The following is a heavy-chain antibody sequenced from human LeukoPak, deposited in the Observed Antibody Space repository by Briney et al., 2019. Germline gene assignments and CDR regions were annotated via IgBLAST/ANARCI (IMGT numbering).Heavy chain of an antibody. CDR2: IIPIFHTS. Sequence: GSSVKVSCKASGGTFSSSAISWVRQAPGQGLEWMGGIIPIFHTSTYARKFQGRLTITADESTNTAYMELSSLRSDDTAIYYCARELLPGGFADYWGQGTQVTVSS. J-gene: IGHJ4*02. CDR1: GGTFSSSA. D-gene: IGHD3-22*01. CDR3: ARELLPGGFADY. V-gene: IGHV1-69*01.